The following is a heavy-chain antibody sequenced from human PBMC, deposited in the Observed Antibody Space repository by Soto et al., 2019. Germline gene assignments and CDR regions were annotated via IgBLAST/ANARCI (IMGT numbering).Heavy chain of an antibody. Sequence: QVQLVQSGAEVKKPGASVKVSCTASGYTFTHYAIHWVRHAPGQRLEWMGFINAGSGNRKYSQTFQGRLTFTKDTSASTAYMDLSSLRSEDTAIYYCARGLAADGAWGQGTLVTASS. J-gene: IGHJ4*02. CDR1: GYTFTHYA. CDR3: ARGLAADGA. D-gene: IGHD6-13*01. CDR2: INAGSGNR. V-gene: IGHV1-3*01.